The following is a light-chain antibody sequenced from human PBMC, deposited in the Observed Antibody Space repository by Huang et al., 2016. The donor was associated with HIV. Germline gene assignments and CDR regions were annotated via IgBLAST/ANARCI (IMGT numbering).Light chain of an antibody. CDR1: QNLLHSSGHNR. Sequence: EIVMTQSPLSLPVSPGQPASISCTSSQNLLHSSGHNRLDWYLQKPGHSPQLLILLTSNRASGVPDKFTGSGSGSNFTLSINKVQPDDVGIYYCMQGLQTPPTFGQGTKLEI. J-gene: IGKJ2*01. CDR2: LTS. CDR3: MQGLQTPPT. V-gene: IGKV2-28*01.